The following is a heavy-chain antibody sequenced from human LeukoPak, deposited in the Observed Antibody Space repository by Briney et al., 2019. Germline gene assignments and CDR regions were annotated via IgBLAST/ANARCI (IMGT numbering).Heavy chain of an antibody. J-gene: IGHJ4*02. V-gene: IGHV1-2*02. Sequence: ASVKVSCKASGYTFTGYYMHWLRQAPGQGLEWRGWINPNSGGTNYAQKFQGRVTMTRDTSISTAYMELSRLRSDDTAVYYCARVPDWLLWRYYFDYWGQGPLVTVSS. CDR2: INPNSGGT. CDR1: GYTFTGYY. D-gene: IGHD3-9*01. CDR3: ARVPDWLLWRYYFDY.